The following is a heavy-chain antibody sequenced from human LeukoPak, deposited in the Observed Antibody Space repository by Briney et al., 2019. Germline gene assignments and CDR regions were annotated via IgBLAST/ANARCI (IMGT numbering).Heavy chain of an antibody. CDR3: VITSATGPLDY. J-gene: IGHJ4*02. CDR2: ISGNGGNT. Sequence: GGSLRLSCAASGFTFSSYAMSWVRQAPGKGLEYVSAISGNGGNTYYADSLKGRFTISRDNSKNTLYLQMSSLRVEDTAVYYCVITSATGPLDYWGQGTLVTVSS. V-gene: IGHV3-64D*09. CDR1: GFTFSSYA. D-gene: IGHD6-6*01.